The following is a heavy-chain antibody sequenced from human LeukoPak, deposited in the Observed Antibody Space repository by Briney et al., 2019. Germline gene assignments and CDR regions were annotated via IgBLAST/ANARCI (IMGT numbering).Heavy chain of an antibody. Sequence: SETLSLTCTVSGGSISSYYWSWIRQPPGKGLEWIGYIYYSGSTNYNPSLKSRVTISVDTSKNQFSLKLSSVTAADTAVYYCARRGIAARRRFDYWGQGTLVTVSS. D-gene: IGHD6-6*01. V-gene: IGHV4-59*08. J-gene: IGHJ4*02. CDR1: GGSISSYY. CDR3: ARRGIAARRRFDY. CDR2: IYYSGST.